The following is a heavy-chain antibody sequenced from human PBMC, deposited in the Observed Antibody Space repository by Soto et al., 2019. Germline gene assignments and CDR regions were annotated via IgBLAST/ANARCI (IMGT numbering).Heavy chain of an antibody. CDR2: KEHGGST. Sequence: QVQLQQWGAGMLKPSETLSLTCAVYGGAFSGYYWTWVRQAPGKGLEWIGEKEHGGSTTYNPSLQSRVSISLDLVMKQVSLQLTSVTAADTATYYCARGHIVSSNFYYMEVWGKGTTVTVSS. J-gene: IGHJ6*03. CDR3: ARGHIVSSNFYYMEV. V-gene: IGHV4-34*01. CDR1: GGAFSGYY. D-gene: IGHD3-16*02.